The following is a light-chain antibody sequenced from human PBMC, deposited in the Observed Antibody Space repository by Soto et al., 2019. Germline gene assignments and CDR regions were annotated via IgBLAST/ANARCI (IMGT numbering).Light chain of an antibody. Sequence: EIVLTQSPGTLSLSPGERATLSCRASQSVKNNNLAWYQQKPGQAPRLLIYDASTRATGIPARFSGSGSGTEFTLTISSLQSKDFAVYYCQQYNNWHPLTFGGGTKVDI. J-gene: IGKJ4*01. CDR2: DAS. V-gene: IGKV3D-15*01. CDR3: QQYNNWHPLT. CDR1: QSVKNNN.